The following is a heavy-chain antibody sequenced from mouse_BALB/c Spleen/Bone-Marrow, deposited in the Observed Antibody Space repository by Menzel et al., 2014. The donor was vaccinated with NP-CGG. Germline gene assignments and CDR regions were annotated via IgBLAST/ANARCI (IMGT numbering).Heavy chain of an antibody. J-gene: IGHJ3*01. D-gene: IGHD2-1*01. CDR2: IDPANGNT. CDR3: ARNGNYAAWFAY. V-gene: IGHV14-3*02. CDR1: GFNIKDTY. Sequence: EVQLQQSGAELVKPGASVKLSCTASGFNIKDTYMHWVKQRPEQGLEWIGRIDPANGNTKYDPKFQGKATITADTSSNTAYLQLSSLTSEDTAVYDCARNGNYAAWFAYWGQGTLVTVSA.